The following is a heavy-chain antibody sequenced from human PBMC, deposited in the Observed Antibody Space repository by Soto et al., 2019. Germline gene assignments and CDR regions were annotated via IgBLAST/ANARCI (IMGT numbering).Heavy chain of an antibody. V-gene: IGHV1-69*13. Sequence: ASVKVSCKASGGTFSSYAISWVRQAPGQGLEWTGGIIPIFGTANYAQKFQGRVTITADESTSTAYMELSSLRSEDTAAYYCSMTTVVTPAYYYYYGMDVWGQGTTVTVSS. J-gene: IGHJ6*02. CDR3: SMTTVVTPAYYYYYGMDV. CDR2: IIPIFGTA. CDR1: GGTFSSYA. D-gene: IGHD4-17*01.